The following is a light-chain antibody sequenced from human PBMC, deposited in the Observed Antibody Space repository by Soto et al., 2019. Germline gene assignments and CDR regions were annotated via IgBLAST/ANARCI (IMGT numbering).Light chain of an antibody. CDR2: DAA. CDR1: QSVSSY. J-gene: IGKJ4*01. V-gene: IGKV3-11*01. CDR3: QHRYNWPLT. Sequence: EFVLTQSPATLSLSPGERATLSCRASQSVSSYLAWYQQKPGQAPRLLIYDAANRATGVPARFSGSGSGTDFTLTITNLEPGDFAVYYCQHRYNWPLTFGAGTKVDIK.